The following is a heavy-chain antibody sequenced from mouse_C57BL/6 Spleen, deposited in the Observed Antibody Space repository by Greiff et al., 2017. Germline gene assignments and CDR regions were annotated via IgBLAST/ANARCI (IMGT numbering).Heavy chain of an antibody. Sequence: EESGPGLVKPSQSLSLTCSVTGYSITSGYYWNWIRQFPGNKLEWMGYISYDGSNNYNPSLKNRISITRDTSKNQFFLKLNSVTTEDTATYYCASKPLIYYDYDGAMDYWGQGTSVTVSS. J-gene: IGHJ4*01. V-gene: IGHV3-6*01. CDR3: ASKPLIYYDYDGAMDY. CDR1: GYSITSGYY. CDR2: ISYDGSN. D-gene: IGHD2-4*01.